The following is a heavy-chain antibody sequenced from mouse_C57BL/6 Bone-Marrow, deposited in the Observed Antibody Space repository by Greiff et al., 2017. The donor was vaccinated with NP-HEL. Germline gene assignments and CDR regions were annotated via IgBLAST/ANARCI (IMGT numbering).Heavy chain of an antibody. Sequence: VQLQQPGAELVKPGASVKMSCKASGYTFTSYWITWVKQRPGQGLAWIGDIYPGSGSTNYNEKFKSKATLTVDTSSSTAYMQLRSLTAEDSAVYYGARGEYSNYLYYAMDYWGQGTSVTVSS. J-gene: IGHJ4*01. CDR1: GYTFTSYW. D-gene: IGHD2-5*01. CDR3: ARGEYSNYLYYAMDY. CDR2: IYPGSGST. V-gene: IGHV1-55*01.